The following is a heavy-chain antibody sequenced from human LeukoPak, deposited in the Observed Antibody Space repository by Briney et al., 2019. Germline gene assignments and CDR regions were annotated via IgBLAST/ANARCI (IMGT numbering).Heavy chain of an antibody. CDR1: GGSISSGYY. CDR3: ARDQNVLIPAPMLNWFDP. V-gene: IGHV4-38-2*02. Sequence: SETLSLTCTVSGGSISSGYYWGWIRQPPGKGLEWIGSIYHSGSTYYNPSLKSRVTISVDTSKNQFSLKLSSVTAADTAVYYCARDQNVLIPAPMLNWFDPWGQGTLVTVSS. J-gene: IGHJ5*02. CDR2: IYHSGST. D-gene: IGHD2-2*01.